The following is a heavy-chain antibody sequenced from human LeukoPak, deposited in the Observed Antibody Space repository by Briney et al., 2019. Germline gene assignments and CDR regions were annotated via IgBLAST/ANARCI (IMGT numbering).Heavy chain of an antibody. CDR3: ARNPGTHTYTIFGVSDAFDI. V-gene: IGHV4-4*07. D-gene: IGHD3-3*01. CDR2: IYTSGST. Sequence: SETLSLTCTVSGGSISSYYWSWIRQPAGKGLEWIGRIYTSGSTNYNPSLKSRVTMSVDTSKDQFSLKLSSVTAADTAVYYCARNPGTHTYTIFGVSDAFDIWGQGTMVTVSS. CDR1: GGSISSYY. J-gene: IGHJ3*02.